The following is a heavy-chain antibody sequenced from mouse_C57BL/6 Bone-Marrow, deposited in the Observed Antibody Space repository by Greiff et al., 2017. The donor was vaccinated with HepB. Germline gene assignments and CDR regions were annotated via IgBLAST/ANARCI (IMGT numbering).Heavy chain of an antibody. J-gene: IGHJ1*03. CDR2: ISSGGSYT. Sequence: VQLKESGGDLVKPGGSLKLSCAASGFTFSSYGMSWVRQTPNKRLEWVATISSGGSYTYYPDSVKGRFTISRYNAKNTLYQQMSSLKSEDTAMYYCARHTDYDGLWYFDVWGTGTTVTVSS. CDR1: GFTFSSYG. CDR3: ARHTDYDGLWYFDV. V-gene: IGHV5-6*01. D-gene: IGHD2-4*01.